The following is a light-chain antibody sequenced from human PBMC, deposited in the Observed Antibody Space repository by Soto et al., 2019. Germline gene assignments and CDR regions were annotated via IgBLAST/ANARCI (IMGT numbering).Light chain of an antibody. V-gene: IGLV2-14*01. Sequence: QSALTQPASVSGSPGQSITISCTGTSSDVGAYNYDSWYQQYPGEAPKVIIYDVSHRPAGVSNRFSGSKSGNTASLTISGLQTQDEADYYCSSYTSATTYVFGPGTTLTVL. CDR2: DVS. CDR1: SSDVGAYNY. CDR3: SSYTSATTYV. J-gene: IGLJ1*01.